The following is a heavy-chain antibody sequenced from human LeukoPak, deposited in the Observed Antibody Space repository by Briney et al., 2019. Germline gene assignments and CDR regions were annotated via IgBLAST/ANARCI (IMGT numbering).Heavy chain of an antibody. CDR3: ARGIAVAGPNDY. V-gene: IGHV1-3*01. J-gene: IGHJ4*02. D-gene: IGHD6-19*01. Sequence: ASVTVSCKASGYTFTSYAMHWVRQAPGQRLEWMGWINAGNGNTKYSQKFQGRVTITRDTSASTAYMELSSLRSEDTAVYYCARGIAVAGPNDYWGQGTLVTVSS. CDR1: GYTFTSYA. CDR2: INAGNGNT.